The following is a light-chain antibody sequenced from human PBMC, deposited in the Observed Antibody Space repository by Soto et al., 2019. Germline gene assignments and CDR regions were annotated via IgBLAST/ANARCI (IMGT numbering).Light chain of an antibody. CDR2: EVS. V-gene: IGLV2-14*01. CDR3: SSYTSSSTWV. CDR1: SSDVGGYHY. Sequence: QSALTQPASVSGSPGQSITISCTRGSSDVGGYHYVSWYQQHPGKAPKLMIYEVSNRPSGVSNRFSGSKSGNTASLTISGLQAEDAADYYCSSYTSSSTWVFGGGTQLTVL. J-gene: IGLJ3*02.